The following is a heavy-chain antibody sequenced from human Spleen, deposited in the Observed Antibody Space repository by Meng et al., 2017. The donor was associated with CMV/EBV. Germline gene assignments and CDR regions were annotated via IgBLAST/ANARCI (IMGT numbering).Heavy chain of an antibody. CDR3: ARDYHCSSASCDWDYYYYNGMDV. CDR2: ISSSSGYI. V-gene: IGHV3-21*01. D-gene: IGHD2-2*01. J-gene: IGHJ6*02. CDR1: GFIFSSYY. Sequence: GESLKISCAASGFIFSSYYMKWVRQAPGKGLEWVSSISSSSGYISYADSVKGRFTISRDNAKNSLYLQMNSLRAEDTAVYYCARDYHCSSASCDWDYYYYNGMDVWGQGTTVTLSS.